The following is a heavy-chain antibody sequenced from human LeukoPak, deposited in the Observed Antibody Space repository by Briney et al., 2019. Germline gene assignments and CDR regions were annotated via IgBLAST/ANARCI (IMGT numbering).Heavy chain of an antibody. Sequence: PGGSLRLSCEASGFTFSNYAMSRVRQAQGMGLEWGSVTSGSGSSTYYADSVKGRFTISRDNSKNTLYLQMNSLRAEDTAVYYCAKEMATIRAFDFWGQGTMVTVSS. D-gene: IGHD5-24*01. CDR3: AKEMATIRAFDF. CDR1: GFTFSNYA. V-gene: IGHV3-23*01. CDR2: TSGSGSST. J-gene: IGHJ3*01.